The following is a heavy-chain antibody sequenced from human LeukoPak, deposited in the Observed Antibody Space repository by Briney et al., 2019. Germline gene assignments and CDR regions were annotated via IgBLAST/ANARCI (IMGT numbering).Heavy chain of an antibody. CDR2: MNQDGSEK. V-gene: IGHV3-7*01. Sequence: GGSLRLTCAASGFTFSDSWMSWVRQAPGKGLEWVANMNQDGSEKDYVDSVKGRFTISRDNARNSLYLQMGSLRAEDTAVYYCAKDYNWGPYYFDYWGQGTLVTVSS. CDR1: GFTFSDSW. J-gene: IGHJ4*02. D-gene: IGHD1-1*01. CDR3: AKDYNWGPYYFDY.